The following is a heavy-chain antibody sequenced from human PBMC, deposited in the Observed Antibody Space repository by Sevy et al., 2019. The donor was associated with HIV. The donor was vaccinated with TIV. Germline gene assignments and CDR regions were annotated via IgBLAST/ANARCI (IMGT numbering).Heavy chain of an antibody. CDR3: TTIPVLRFLDWLSFLRLDYYYGMDV. J-gene: IGHJ6*02. D-gene: IGHD3-3*01. V-gene: IGHV3-15*01. CDR1: GFTVSNAW. CDR2: IKSKTDGGTT. Sequence: GGSLRLSCAASGFTVSNAWMSWVRQAPGKGLEWVGRIKSKTDGGTTDYAAPVKGRFTISRDDSNNTRFLQMNSLKTVDTAVYFCTTIPVLRFLDWLSFLRLDYYYGMDVWGQGTTVTVSS.